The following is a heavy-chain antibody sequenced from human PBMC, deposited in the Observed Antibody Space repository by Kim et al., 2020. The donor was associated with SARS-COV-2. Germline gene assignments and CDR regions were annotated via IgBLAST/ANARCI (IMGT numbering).Heavy chain of an antibody. J-gene: IGHJ6*02. V-gene: IGHV1-69*13. CDR1: GGTFSSYA. CDR2: IIPIFGTA. Sequence: SVKVSCKASGGTFSSYAISWVRQAPGQGLEWMGGIIPIFGTANYAQKFQGRVTITADESTSTAYMELSSLRSEDTAVYYCARGINSGSYYYYGMDVWGQGTTVTVSS. D-gene: IGHD1-26*01. CDR3: ARGINSGSYYYYGMDV.